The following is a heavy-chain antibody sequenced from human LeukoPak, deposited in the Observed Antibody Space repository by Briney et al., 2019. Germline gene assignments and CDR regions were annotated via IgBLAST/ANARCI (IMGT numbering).Heavy chain of an antibody. D-gene: IGHD6-13*01. CDR3: ARRRQQLVEGIYYYYYYMDV. J-gene: IGHJ6*03. Sequence: GGSLRLSCAASGFTVSTNYMTWVRQAPGKGLEWVSVLYSGGSTYYADSVKGRFTISRDNAKNSLYLQMNSLRAEDTAVYYCARRRQQLVEGIYYYYYYMDVWGKGTTVTVSS. CDR2: LYSGGST. V-gene: IGHV3-53*01. CDR1: GFTVSTNY.